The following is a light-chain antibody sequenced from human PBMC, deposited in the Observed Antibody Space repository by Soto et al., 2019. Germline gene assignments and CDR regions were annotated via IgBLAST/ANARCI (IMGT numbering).Light chain of an antibody. CDR1: QGINSY. V-gene: IGKV1-9*01. CDR2: TAS. CDR3: QQLNSYPRT. Sequence: DVPLTQSPSFLSSSVGDRLTITCRASQGINSYLAWYQQKPGKAPQLLIYTASTLQSGVPSRFSGSASGTEFTLTISSLQPEDFATYYCQQLNSYPRTFGGGTKVEI. J-gene: IGKJ4*01.